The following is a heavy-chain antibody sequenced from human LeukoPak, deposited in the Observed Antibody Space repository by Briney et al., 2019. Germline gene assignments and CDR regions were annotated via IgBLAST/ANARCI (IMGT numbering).Heavy chain of an antibody. D-gene: IGHD2-21*02. CDR1: GFTFNRCW. Sequence: GSLRLSCVVSGFTFNRCWMNWVRQAPGKGPEWVAHINPDGRDTYYVDSVKGRFTISRDNAQNSMYLQMNSLRVEDTAVYYCTSWGDTTAEYFQRWGQGTLVTVSS. CDR3: TSWGDTTAEYFQR. V-gene: IGHV3-7*01. CDR2: INPDGRDT. J-gene: IGHJ1*01.